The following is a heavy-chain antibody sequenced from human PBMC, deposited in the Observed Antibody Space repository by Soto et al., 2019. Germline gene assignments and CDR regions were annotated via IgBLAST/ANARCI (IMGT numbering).Heavy chain of an antibody. CDR1: GFTFSSYG. CDR3: AKRLWAVGGPFLY. J-gene: IGHJ4*02. Sequence: GGSLRLSCAASGFTFSSYGMHWVRQAPGKGLEWVAVIWYGGSNKYYADSVKGRFTISRDNSKNLLYLQLNSLRVDDTAVYYCAKRLWAVGGPFLYWGQGTLVTVSS. V-gene: IGHV3-33*06. CDR2: IWYGGSNK. D-gene: IGHD2-15*01.